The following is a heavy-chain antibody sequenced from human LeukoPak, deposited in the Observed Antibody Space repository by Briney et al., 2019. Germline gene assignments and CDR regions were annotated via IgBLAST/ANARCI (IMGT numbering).Heavy chain of an antibody. V-gene: IGHV3-23*01. J-gene: IGHJ4*02. CDR2: ISGSGGST. CDR3: AKAGFSYDSSGYPYYFDY. D-gene: IGHD3-22*01. CDR1: GFTFSRYA. Sequence: PGGSLRLSCAASGFTFSRYAMSWVRQAPGKGLEWVSAISGSGGSTYYADSVKGRFTISRDNSKNTLYLQMNSLRAEDTAVYYCAKAGFSYDSSGYPYYFDYWGQGTLVTVSS.